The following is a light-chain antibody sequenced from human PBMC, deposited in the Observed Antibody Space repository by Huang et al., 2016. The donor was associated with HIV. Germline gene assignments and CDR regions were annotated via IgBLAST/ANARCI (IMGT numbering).Light chain of an antibody. CDR3: MQSLETPT. J-gene: IGKJ1*01. CDR1: QSLLHRNGYNY. Sequence: DIVMTQSPLSLYVTPGEPASISCRSSQSLLHRNGYNYVDWYLQKPGQSPQLLIYLGSDRASGVPDRFSGSGSGTDFTLKISRVEAEDAGVYYCMQSLETPTFGQGTRVEIK. CDR2: LGS. V-gene: IGKV2-28*01.